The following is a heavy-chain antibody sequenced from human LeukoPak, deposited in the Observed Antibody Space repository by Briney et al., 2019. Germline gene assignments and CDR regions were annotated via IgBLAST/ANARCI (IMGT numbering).Heavy chain of an antibody. D-gene: IGHD3-9*01. V-gene: IGHV4-34*01. J-gene: IGHJ1*01. Sequence: SETLSLTCAVYGGSFSGYYWSWIRQPPGKGLEWIGEVNHSGSTNYNPSLKSRVTISVDTSKNQFSLKLSSVTAADTAVYYCARRSPYYDILTGYPSMYFQHWGQGTLVTVSS. CDR3: ARRSPYYDILTGYPSMYFQH. CDR1: GGSFSGYY. CDR2: VNHSGST.